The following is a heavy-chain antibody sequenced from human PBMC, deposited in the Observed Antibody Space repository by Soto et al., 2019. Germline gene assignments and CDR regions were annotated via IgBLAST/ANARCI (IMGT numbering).Heavy chain of an antibody. CDR1: GLTFSSYS. D-gene: IGHD4-4*01. Sequence: AGSLRLSCAASGLTFSSYSINLVRQDPGKGLEWVSSISSSSSYIYYADSVKGRFTISRDNAKNSLYLQMNSLRAEDTAVYYSARDRSSKEYSFDYWGQGTLVTLPS. CDR3: ARDRSSKEYSFDY. J-gene: IGHJ4*02. CDR2: ISSSSSYI. V-gene: IGHV3-21*01.